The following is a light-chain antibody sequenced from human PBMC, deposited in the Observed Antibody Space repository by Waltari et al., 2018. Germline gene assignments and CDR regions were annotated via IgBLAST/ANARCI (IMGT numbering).Light chain of an antibody. V-gene: IGKV1-5*03. J-gene: IGKJ2*01. Sequence: DIQMTQSPSTLSASLGDRVTLTCRASRSIRTWLAWYQQKLGKAPKLLIYKASTLEVGVPSRFSGSGSETEFTLTITSLQPDDFATYYCQQYYTYPYTFGQGTKLEIK. CDR2: KAS. CDR1: RSIRTW. CDR3: QQYYTYPYT.